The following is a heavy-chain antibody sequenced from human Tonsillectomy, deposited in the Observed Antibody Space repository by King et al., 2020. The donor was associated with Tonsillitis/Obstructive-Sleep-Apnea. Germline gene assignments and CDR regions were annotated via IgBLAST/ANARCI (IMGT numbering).Heavy chain of an antibody. CDR1: GFTFSSYA. J-gene: IGHJ4*02. CDR2: ISGSAGTT. V-gene: IGHV3-23*04. Sequence: VQLVESGGGLVQPGGSLRLSCAASGFTFSSYAMSWVRQAPGKGLEWVAGISGSAGTTHYADSVKERFTISRDNSKNTLYLQMNSLGDEDTAVYYCAKDEGAVVVVAATCFDYWGQGILVTVSS. CDR3: AKDEGAVVVVAATCFDY. D-gene: IGHD2-15*01.